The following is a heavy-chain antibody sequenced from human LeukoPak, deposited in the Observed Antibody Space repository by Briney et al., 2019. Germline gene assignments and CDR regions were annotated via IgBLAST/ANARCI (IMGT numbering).Heavy chain of an antibody. Sequence: ASVTVSCTASGYTFTSYGISWVRQAPGQGLEWIGWISAYNGNTNYAQKLQGRVTMTTDTSTRTAYMELRSLRSDDTAVYYCARDWRVTLPPGYWGPGTLVTVSS. D-gene: IGHD3-3*01. J-gene: IGHJ4*02. CDR2: ISAYNGNT. CDR1: GYTFTSYG. CDR3: ARDWRVTLPPGY. V-gene: IGHV1-18*01.